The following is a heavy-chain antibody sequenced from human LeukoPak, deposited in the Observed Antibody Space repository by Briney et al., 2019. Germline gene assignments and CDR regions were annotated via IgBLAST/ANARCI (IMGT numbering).Heavy chain of an antibody. D-gene: IGHD3-3*01. V-gene: IGHV1-2*02. CDR2: INPNSGGT. J-gene: IGHJ6*02. CDR1: GYTFTGYY. Sequence: ASVKVSCKASGYTFTGYYMHWVRQAPGQGLEWMGWINPNSGGTNYAQKFQGRVTMTRDTSISTAYMELSRLRSDDTAVHYCARGKGGPITIFGVVMTPRTYYYYGMDVWGQGTTVTVSS. CDR3: ARGKGGPITIFGVVMTPRTYYYYGMDV.